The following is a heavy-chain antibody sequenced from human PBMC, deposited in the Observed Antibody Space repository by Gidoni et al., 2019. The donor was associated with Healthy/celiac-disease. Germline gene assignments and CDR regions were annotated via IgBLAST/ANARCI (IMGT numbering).Heavy chain of an antibody. CDR2: ISYDGSNK. CDR3: AKEAAYSYAHWYYGMDV. J-gene: IGHJ6*02. V-gene: IGHV3-30*18. Sequence: QVQLVESGGGVVQPGRSLRLSWSASGFNVSRYGMHWVRQAPGKGLEWVAVISYDGSNKYYADSVKGRFTISRDNSKNTLYLQMNSLRAEDTAVYYCAKEAAYSYAHWYYGMDVWGQGTTVTVSS. CDR1: GFNVSRYG. D-gene: IGHD5-18*01.